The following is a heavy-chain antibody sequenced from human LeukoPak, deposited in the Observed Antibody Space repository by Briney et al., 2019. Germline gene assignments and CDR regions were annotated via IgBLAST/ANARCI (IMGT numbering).Heavy chain of an antibody. CDR3: ASYSAAGRTYYFDF. J-gene: IGHJ4*01. CDR2: IIPIFGRA. CDR1: GGTFGGYV. Sequence: SVKVSCQASGGTFGGYVISWVRQAAGQGREGMGGIIPIFGRASYTQNVQGRVTITADKSTSTAYMELRSLRSDDTAVYYCASYSAAGRTYYFDFWGQGALVTVSS. V-gene: IGHV1-69*06. D-gene: IGHD6-13*01.